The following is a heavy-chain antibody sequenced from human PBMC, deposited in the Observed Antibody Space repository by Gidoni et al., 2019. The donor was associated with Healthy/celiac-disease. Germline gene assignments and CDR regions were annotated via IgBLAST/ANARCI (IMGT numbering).Heavy chain of an antibody. CDR3: ARDLGGSYLTLDY. V-gene: IGHV3-33*01. CDR1: GFTFSSYG. J-gene: IGHJ4*02. D-gene: IGHD1-26*01. Sequence: VQLVESGGGVVEPGRSLRRYCAASGFTFSSYGMPWVRQAPGKGLEWVAVIWYDGSNKYYADSVKGRLTISRDNSKNTLYLQTNSLRAEDTAVYYCARDLGGSYLTLDYWGQGTLVTVSS. CDR2: IWYDGSNK.